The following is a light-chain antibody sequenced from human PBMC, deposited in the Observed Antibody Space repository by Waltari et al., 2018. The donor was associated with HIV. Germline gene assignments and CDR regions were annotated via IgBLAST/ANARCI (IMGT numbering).Light chain of an antibody. CDR3: QAWDSSTPPYV. V-gene: IGLV3-1*01. J-gene: IGLJ1*01. CDR1: KLGDKY. Sequence: SYELTQPPSVSVFPGQTANITCSADKLGDKYVCWYRQKPGQSPVLVIYQDNKRPSGIPERFSGSNSGNTATLTISGTQPMDEADYYCQAWDSSTPPYVFGTGTEVTVL. CDR2: QDN.